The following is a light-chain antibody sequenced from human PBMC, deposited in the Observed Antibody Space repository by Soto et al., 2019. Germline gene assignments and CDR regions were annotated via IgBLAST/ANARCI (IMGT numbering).Light chain of an antibody. CDR2: DVT. CDR1: SSDVGDYEH. Sequence: QSVLTQPPSVSGSPGQSVTISCTVTSSDVGDYEHVSWYQQAPGTAPKLIIFDVTNRPSGVPDRFSGSKSGNTPSLTIFGLQAEDEADYYCSLYTSSSTWVFVGGTKLTVL. J-gene: IGLJ3*02. V-gene: IGLV2-18*01. CDR3: SLYTSSSTWV.